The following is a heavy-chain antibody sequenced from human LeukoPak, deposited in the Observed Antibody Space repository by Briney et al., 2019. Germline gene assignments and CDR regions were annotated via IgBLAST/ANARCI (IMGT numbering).Heavy chain of an antibody. CDR1: GFTFSSYE. D-gene: IGHD3-3*01. CDR3: ARVASVDFWSGFAYYYYYMDV. CDR2: ISSSGSTI. Sequence: GGSLRLSCAASGFTFSSYEMNWVRQAPGKGLEWVSYISSSGSTIYYADSVKGRFTISRDNAKNSLYLQMNSLRAEDTAVYYCARVASVDFWSGFAYYYYYMDVWGKGTTVTVSS. V-gene: IGHV3-48*03. J-gene: IGHJ6*03.